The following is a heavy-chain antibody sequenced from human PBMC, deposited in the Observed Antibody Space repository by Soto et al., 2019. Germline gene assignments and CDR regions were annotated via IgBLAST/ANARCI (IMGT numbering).Heavy chain of an antibody. J-gene: IGHJ6*02. CDR3: AAVETAAAGPYYYGMDV. Sequence: ASVKVSCKASGYTFTSYGISWVRQAPGQGLEWMGWISACNGNTNYAQKFQERVTMTTDTSTSTAYMELSSLRSEDTAVYYCAAVETAAAGPYYYGMDVWGQGTTVTVSS. V-gene: IGHV1-18*01. CDR2: ISACNGNT. D-gene: IGHD6-13*01. CDR1: GYTFTSYG.